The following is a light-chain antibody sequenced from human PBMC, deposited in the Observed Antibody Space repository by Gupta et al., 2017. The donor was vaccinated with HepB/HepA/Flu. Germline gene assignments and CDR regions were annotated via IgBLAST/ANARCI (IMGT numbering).Light chain of an antibody. CDR2: ATS. CDR3: QQSENTPLT. J-gene: IGKJ4*01. Sequence: DIQMTQSPSSLSASVGDRVTITCRASQSINNLLNWYQQTPGKAPKLLIYATSSLRSGVPSRFSGSGSGTHFTLTIGSLQPEDFATYFCQQSENTPLTFGRGTKVEI. CDR1: QSINNL. V-gene: IGKV1-39*01.